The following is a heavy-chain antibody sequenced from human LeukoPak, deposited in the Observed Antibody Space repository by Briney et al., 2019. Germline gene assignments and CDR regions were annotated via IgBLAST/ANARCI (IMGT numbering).Heavy chain of an antibody. D-gene: IGHD4-17*01. CDR2: ISWNSGSI. CDR1: GLTFDDYA. Sequence: PGGSLRLSCEASGLTFDDYAMHWVRQAPGKGLEWVSGISWNSGSIGYADSVKGRFTISRDNAKNSLYLQMNSLRAEDTALYYCAKPGDGDYAYFDYWGQGTLVTVSS. J-gene: IGHJ4*02. CDR3: AKPGDGDYAYFDY. V-gene: IGHV3-9*01.